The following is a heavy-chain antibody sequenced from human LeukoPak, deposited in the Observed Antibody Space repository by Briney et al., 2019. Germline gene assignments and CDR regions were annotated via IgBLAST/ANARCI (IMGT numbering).Heavy chain of an antibody. V-gene: IGHV3-74*01. CDR2: INIDVSIT. J-gene: IGHJ4*02. Sequence: GGSLRLSCAASGFTFSNYWMHWVRQAPGKGLGWVSRINIDVSITNYADSVKGRFTISRDNAKNTLYLHMNSLRADDTAVYYFARGGSCSGGNCKYTRKEIGYWGQGTLVTVSS. CDR3: ARGGSCSGGNCKYTRKEIGY. D-gene: IGHD2-15*01. CDR1: GFTFSNYW.